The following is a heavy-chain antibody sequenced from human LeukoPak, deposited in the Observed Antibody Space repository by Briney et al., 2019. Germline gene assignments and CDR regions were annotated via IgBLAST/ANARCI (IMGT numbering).Heavy chain of an antibody. J-gene: IGHJ4*02. CDR1: GSTFSRYA. D-gene: IGHD5-18*01. CDR2: ISESDGST. Sequence: PGGSLRLSCGASGSTFSRYAMSWVRQAPGKGLEWLSAISESDGSTYYADSVKGRFTISRDNSKNTLYLQMSSLGADDTAVYFSAEDISQGYTFGSIEEDYWGQGTLVTVSS. V-gene: IGHV3-23*01. CDR3: AEDISQGYTFGSIEEDY.